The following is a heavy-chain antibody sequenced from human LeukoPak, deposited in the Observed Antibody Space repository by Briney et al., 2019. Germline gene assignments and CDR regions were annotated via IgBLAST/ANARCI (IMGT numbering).Heavy chain of an antibody. V-gene: IGHV1-46*01. CDR1: GYTFTSYY. Sequence: ASVKVSCKASGYTFTSYYMHWVRQAPGQGLAWMGVINPSGGGTSYAQKFQGRVTMTRDMSTSTVYMELSSLRSEDTAVYYCARDGYGDYEDDAFDIWGQGTMVTVSS. D-gene: IGHD4-17*01. J-gene: IGHJ3*02. CDR2: INPSGGGT. CDR3: ARDGYGDYEDDAFDI.